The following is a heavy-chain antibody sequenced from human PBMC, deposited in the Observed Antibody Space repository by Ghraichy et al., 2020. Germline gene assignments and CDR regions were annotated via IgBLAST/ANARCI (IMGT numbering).Heavy chain of an antibody. J-gene: IGHJ3*02. V-gene: IGHV3-7*01. CDR2: IKQDESEK. CDR3: ARGGGGGIIRYLGAVVI. Sequence: GGSLRLSCAASGFTFSSYWMSWVRQAPGKGLEWVANIKQDESEKYYVDSVKGRFTIYRDNAKYSLYLQVNSLRVGDTAVYYCARGGGGGIIRYLGAVVIWGQGTMVTGSS. CDR1: GFTFSSYW. D-gene: IGHD3-16*01.